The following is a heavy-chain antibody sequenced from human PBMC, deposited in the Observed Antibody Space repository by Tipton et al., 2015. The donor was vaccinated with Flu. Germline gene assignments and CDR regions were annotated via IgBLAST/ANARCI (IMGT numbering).Heavy chain of an antibody. D-gene: IGHD3-10*01. CDR1: GYSISSGYC. Sequence: TLSLTCTVSGYSISSGYCWSWIRQHPGKGLEWIGNIYYSGSIDYNPSLKSRVTISVDTSKNQFSLKLSSVTAADTAVYYCARAGESGSGIYYYHGMDVWGQGTTVTVSS. V-gene: IGHV4-31*03. CDR3: ARAGESGSGIYYYHGMDV. J-gene: IGHJ6*02. CDR2: IYYSGSI.